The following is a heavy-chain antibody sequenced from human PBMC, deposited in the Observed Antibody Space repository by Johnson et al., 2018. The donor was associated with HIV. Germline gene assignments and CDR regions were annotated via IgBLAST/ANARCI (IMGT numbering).Heavy chain of an antibody. J-gene: IGHJ3*02. V-gene: IGHV3-30-3*01. CDR1: GFTFSSYA. Sequence: QVQLVESGGGVVQPGRSLRLSCAASGFTFSSYAMHWVRQAPGKGLEWVAVISYDGSNKYYADSVKGRFTISRDNSKNTLYLQMNSLRAEDTAVYYCARPRPMRVVAKGAFDIWGQGTMVTVSS. CDR3: ARPRPMRVVAKGAFDI. D-gene: IGHD3-22*01. CDR2: ISYDGSNK.